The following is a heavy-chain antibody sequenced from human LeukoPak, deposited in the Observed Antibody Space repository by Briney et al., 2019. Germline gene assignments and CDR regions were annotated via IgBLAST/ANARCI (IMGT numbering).Heavy chain of an antibody. V-gene: IGHV3-11*01. CDR1: GFTFSDYY. J-gene: IGHJ4*02. D-gene: IGHD3-10*01. CDR2: ISSSGSTI. CDR3: ARERDLWFGDLHGFDY. Sequence: GGFLRLSCAASGFTFSDYYMSWIRQAPGKGLEWVSYISSSGSTIYYADSVKGRFTISRDNAKNSLYLQMNSLRAEDTAVYYCARERDLWFGDLHGFDYWGQGTLVTVSS.